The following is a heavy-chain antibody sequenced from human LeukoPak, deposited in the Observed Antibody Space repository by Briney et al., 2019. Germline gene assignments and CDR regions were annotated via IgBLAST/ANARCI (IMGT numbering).Heavy chain of an antibody. J-gene: IGHJ3*02. D-gene: IGHD3-22*01. CDR1: GFIFSSYS. CDR3: VRDHHRRHYDSQARDTFDI. V-gene: IGHV3-48*01. CDR2: ISSSSSTI. Sequence: GGSLRLSCAASGFIFSSYSMNWVRQAPGKGLEWVPYISSSSSTIYYTDSVKGRFTISRDNAKNSLYLQMSSLRAEDTAVYYCVRDHHRRHYDSQARDTFDIWGQGTMVTVSS.